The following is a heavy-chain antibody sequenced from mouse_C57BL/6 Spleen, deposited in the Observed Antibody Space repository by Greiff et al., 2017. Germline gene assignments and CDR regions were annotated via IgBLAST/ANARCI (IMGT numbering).Heavy chain of an antibody. CDR1: GYAFTNYL. J-gene: IGHJ3*01. D-gene: IGHD2-4*01. V-gene: IGHV1-54*01. Sequence: QVQLQQSGAELVRPGTSVTVSCKASGYAFTNYLIEWVKQRPGQGLEWIGVINPGSGGTNYNEKFKGKATLTADKSSSTAYMQLSSLTSEDSAVYFCARSDYDGFAYWGQGTLVTVSA. CDR3: ARSDYDGFAY. CDR2: INPGSGGT.